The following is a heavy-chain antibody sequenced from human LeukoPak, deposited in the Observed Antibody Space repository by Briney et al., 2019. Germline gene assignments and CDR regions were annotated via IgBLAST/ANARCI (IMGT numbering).Heavy chain of an antibody. Sequence: GGSLRLSCAASGFTFSSYWMHWVRRAPGKGLVWVSRINSAGSSTGYADSVKGRFTISRDNAKNTLYLQMNSLRAEDTAVYYCAGEWELNNWFDPWGQGTLVTVSS. CDR1: GFTFSSYW. CDR3: AGEWELNNWFDP. CDR2: INSAGSST. D-gene: IGHD1-26*01. J-gene: IGHJ5*02. V-gene: IGHV3-74*01.